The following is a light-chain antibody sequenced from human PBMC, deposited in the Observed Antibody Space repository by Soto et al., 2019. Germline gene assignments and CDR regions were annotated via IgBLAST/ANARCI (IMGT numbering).Light chain of an antibody. J-gene: IGLJ3*02. CDR2: GSF. CDR1: TSNIGANYD. Sequence: QSVLTQPPSLSGAPGQTVTISCTGTTSNIGANYDVHWYQQRPGVAPKTHIFGSFERPSGVPDRFSASKSHTSASLAIAGLQAEDEATYYCQSYDNKVHAWVFGEGTKLSVL. V-gene: IGLV1-40*01. CDR3: QSYDNKVHAWV.